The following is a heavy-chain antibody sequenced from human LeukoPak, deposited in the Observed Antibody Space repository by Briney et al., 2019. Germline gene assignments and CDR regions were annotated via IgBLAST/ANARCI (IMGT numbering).Heavy chain of an antibody. D-gene: IGHD6-13*01. CDR3: ARGGAGIAAAGPFDY. V-gene: IGHV3-30-3*01. CDR1: GFTFSSYA. Sequence: PGGSLRLSCAASGFTFSSYAMHWVRQAPGKGLEWVAVISYDGSNKYYADSVKGRFTISRDNSKNTLYLQMNSLRAEDTAVYYCARGGAGIAAAGPFDYWGQGTLVTVSS. J-gene: IGHJ4*02. CDR2: ISYDGSNK.